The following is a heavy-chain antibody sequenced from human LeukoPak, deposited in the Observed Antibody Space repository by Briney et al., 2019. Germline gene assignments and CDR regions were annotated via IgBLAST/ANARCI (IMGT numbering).Heavy chain of an antibody. CDR3: ARGLTYYDYVWGSYRVLDY. J-gene: IGHJ4*02. V-gene: IGHV1-46*01. D-gene: IGHD3-16*02. CDR1: GYTFTSYY. CDR2: INPSGGST. Sequence: ASVKVSCKASGYTFTSYYMHWVRQAPGQGLEWMGIINPSGGSTSYAQKFQGRVTMTRDTSTSTVYMELSSLGSEDTAVYYCARGLTYYDYVWGSYRVLDYWGQGTLVTVSS.